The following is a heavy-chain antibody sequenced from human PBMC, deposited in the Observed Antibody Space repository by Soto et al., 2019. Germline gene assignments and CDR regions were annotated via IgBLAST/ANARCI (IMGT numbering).Heavy chain of an antibody. CDR2: ISAYNGNT. CDR3: ARVRSSAATYVSHHYLGMDV. D-gene: IGHD3-16*01. J-gene: IGHJ6*02. CDR1: GYTFTSYG. V-gene: IGHV1-18*01. Sequence: ASVKVSCKASGYTFTSYGISWVRQAPGLGLEWMGWISAYNGNTNYAQKLQGRVTMTTDKSTSTAYMELRSLRSDDTAVYYCARVRSSAATYVSHHYLGMDVWGQGTTVTVSS.